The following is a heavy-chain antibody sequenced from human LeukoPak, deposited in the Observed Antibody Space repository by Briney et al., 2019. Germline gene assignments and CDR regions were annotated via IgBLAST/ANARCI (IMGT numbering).Heavy chain of an antibody. Sequence: SETLSLTCAVYGGSFSGYYWSWIRQPPGKGLEWIGEINHSGSTNYNPSLKSRVTISVDTSKNQFSLKLGSVTAADTAVYYCARLRKRAVRGVIINWFDPWGQGTLVTVSS. CDR3: ARLRKRAVRGVIINWFDP. CDR1: GGSFSGYY. V-gene: IGHV4-34*01. CDR2: INHSGST. J-gene: IGHJ5*02. D-gene: IGHD3-10*01.